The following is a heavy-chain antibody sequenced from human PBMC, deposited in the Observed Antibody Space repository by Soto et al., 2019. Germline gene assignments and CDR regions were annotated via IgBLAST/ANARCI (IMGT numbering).Heavy chain of an antibody. CDR1: GFTFSDYY. D-gene: IGHD3-22*01. J-gene: IGHJ3*02. V-gene: IGHV3-11*06. CDR3: AREARYYAGSGYYTLRHDAFDI. Sequence: GGSLRLSCAASGFTFSDYYMSWIRQAPGKGLEWVSYISSSSSYTNYADSVTGRFTISRDNAKNSLDLQMNSLRAEDTAVYYCAREARYYAGSGYYTLRHDAFDIWGQGTMVTVSS. CDR2: ISSSSSYT.